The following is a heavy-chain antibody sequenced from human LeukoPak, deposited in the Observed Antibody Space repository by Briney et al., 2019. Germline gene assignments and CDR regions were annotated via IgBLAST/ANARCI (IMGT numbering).Heavy chain of an antibody. V-gene: IGHV3-21*01. CDR1: GFTFSSYS. J-gene: IGHJ3*02. CDR3: ARPLSIVGATIGAFDI. CDR2: ISSSSSYI. D-gene: IGHD1-26*01. Sequence: GSLRLSCAASGFTFSSYSMNWVRQAPGKGLEWVSSISSSSSYIYYADSVKGRFTISRDNAKNSLYLQMNSLRAEDTAVYYCARPLSIVGATIGAFDIWGQGTMVTVSP.